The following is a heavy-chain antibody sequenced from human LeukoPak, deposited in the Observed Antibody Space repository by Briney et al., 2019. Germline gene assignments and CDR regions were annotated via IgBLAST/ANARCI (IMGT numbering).Heavy chain of an antibody. Sequence: ASVKVSCKASGYTFTSYGISWVRQAPGQGLEWMAWISGYNGNTNCAQKVQGRVTMTTDTSTSTAYMEVRSLRSDDTAVYYCARDERSSCRGDSCYYFDYWGQGTLVTVSP. D-gene: IGHD2-15*01. CDR1: GYTFTSYG. CDR3: ARDERSSCRGDSCYYFDY. J-gene: IGHJ4*02. V-gene: IGHV1-18*01. CDR2: ISGYNGNT.